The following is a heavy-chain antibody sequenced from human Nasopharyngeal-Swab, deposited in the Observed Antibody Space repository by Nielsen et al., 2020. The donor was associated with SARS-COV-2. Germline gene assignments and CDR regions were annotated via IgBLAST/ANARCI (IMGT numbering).Heavy chain of an antibody. CDR3: ARGHNWSFDY. D-gene: IGHD1-1*01. V-gene: IGHV3-7*04. CDR1: GFTFSRYW. Sequence: GGSLRLSCAASGFTFSRYWMNWVRQAPGKGLEWVANIKQDGSEKHYVDSVRGRFTISRDNAKNSVYLQMNSLRAEDTAVYYCARGHNWSFDYWGQGTLVTVSA. CDR2: IKQDGSEK. J-gene: IGHJ4*02.